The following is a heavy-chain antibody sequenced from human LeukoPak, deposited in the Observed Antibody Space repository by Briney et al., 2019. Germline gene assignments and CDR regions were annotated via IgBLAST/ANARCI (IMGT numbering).Heavy chain of an antibody. CDR3: AKGRAGRRLLWFGDLFGSFDI. J-gene: IGHJ3*02. V-gene: IGHV3-23*01. CDR2: ISGSGGST. CDR1: GFTFSSYA. Sequence: TGGSLRLSCAASGFTFSSYAMSWVRQAPGKGLEWVSAISGSGGSTYYADSVKGRFTISRDNSKNTLYLQMNSLRAEDTAVYYCAKGRAGRRLLWFGDLFGSFDIWGQGTMVTVSS. D-gene: IGHD3-10*01.